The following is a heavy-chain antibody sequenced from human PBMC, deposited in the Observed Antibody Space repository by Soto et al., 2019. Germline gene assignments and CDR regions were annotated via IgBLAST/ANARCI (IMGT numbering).Heavy chain of an antibody. Sequence: QVQLVESGGGVVQPGRSLRLSCAASGFTFSNYGMHWVRQAPGKGLEWGAVISYDGSSKDYADSVKGRFTISRDNSKNTLYLQMNSLRVKDTAVYYCARGGYGDSHAEYFQHWGQGTLVTVSS. J-gene: IGHJ1*01. CDR2: ISYDGSSK. CDR3: ARGGYGDSHAEYFQH. V-gene: IGHV3-30-3*01. CDR1: GFTFSNYG. D-gene: IGHD4-17*01.